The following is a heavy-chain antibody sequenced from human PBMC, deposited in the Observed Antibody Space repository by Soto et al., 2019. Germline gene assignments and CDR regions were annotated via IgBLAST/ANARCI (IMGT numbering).Heavy chain of an antibody. CDR2: ISAYNGNT. CDR3: ARERYYGDYGYYYYYYYMDV. V-gene: IGHV1-18*01. Sequence: ASVKVSCKASGYTFTSYGISWVRQAPGQGLEWMGWISAYNGNTNYAQKLQGRVTMTTDTSTSTAYMELRSLRSDDTAVYYCARERYYGDYGYYYYYYYMDVWGKGTTVTVSS. CDR1: GYTFTSYG. D-gene: IGHD4-17*01. J-gene: IGHJ6*03.